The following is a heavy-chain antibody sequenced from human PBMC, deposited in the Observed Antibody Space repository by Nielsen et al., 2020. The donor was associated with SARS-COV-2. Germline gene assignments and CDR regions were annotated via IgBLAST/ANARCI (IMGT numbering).Heavy chain of an antibody. V-gene: IGHV4-31*03. Sequence: SETLSLTCTVSGGSISSGGYYWSWIRQHPGKGLEWIGYIYYSGSTYYNPSLKSRVTISVDTSKNQFSLKLSSVTAADTAVYYCARGGVEYCSSTSCYWFDPWGQGTLVTVSS. CDR2: IYYSGST. J-gene: IGHJ5*02. D-gene: IGHD2-2*01. CDR1: GGSISSGGYY. CDR3: ARGGVEYCSSTSCYWFDP.